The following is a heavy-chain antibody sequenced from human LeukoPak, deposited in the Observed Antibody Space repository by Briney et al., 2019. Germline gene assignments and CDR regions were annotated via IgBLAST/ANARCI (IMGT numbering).Heavy chain of an antibody. J-gene: IGHJ4*02. Sequence: GGSLRLSCAASGNYWMHWVRQAPGKGLVWVSHINSDGSWTNYADSVKGRFTISRDNSKNTLYLQMNSLRAEDAAVYYCAKGDNYDILTGRYSSKGFYFDYWGQGTLVTVSS. D-gene: IGHD3-9*01. CDR3: AKGDNYDILTGRYSSKGFYFDY. V-gene: IGHV3-74*01. CDR2: INSDGSWT. CDR1: GNYW.